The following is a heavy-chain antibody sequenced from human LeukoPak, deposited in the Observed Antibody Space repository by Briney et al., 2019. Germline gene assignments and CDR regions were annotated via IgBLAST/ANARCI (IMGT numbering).Heavy chain of an antibody. D-gene: IGHD3-3*01. CDR1: GGSITSSSYY. CDR3: ARGHDRIKTFGEVIKSRTRWFDP. V-gene: IGHV4-39*07. J-gene: IGHJ5*02. CDR2: MYYSGST. Sequence: SETLSLTCTVSGGSITSSSYYWGWLRQPPGKGLEWIGSMYYSGSTYYKPSLKSRVTISVDTSKNQFSLKLSSVTAADTAVYYCARGHDRIKTFGEVIKSRTRWFDPWGQGTLVTVSS.